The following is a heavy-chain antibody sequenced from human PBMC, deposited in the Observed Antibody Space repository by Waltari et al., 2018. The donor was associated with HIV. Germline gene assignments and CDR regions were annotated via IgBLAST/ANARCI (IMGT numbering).Heavy chain of an antibody. Sequence: QVQLQESGPGLLKPSQTLSLTCPVSGGPINRCSCSWSWIRQSAGKTLEWIGRIYSSGSVNYNSSVESRVTISRDTSKNQFSLLLTSVTAADSAIYYCARLSGSKGFDYWGQGTLVTVSS. CDR1: GGPINRCSCS. CDR2: IYSSGSV. J-gene: IGHJ4*01. V-gene: IGHV4-61*02. CDR3: ARLSGSKGFDY. D-gene: IGHD3-3*02.